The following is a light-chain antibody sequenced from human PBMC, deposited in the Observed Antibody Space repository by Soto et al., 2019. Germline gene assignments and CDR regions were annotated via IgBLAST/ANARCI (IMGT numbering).Light chain of an antibody. CDR3: QQSYSTIT. CDR2: KAS. V-gene: IGKV1-5*03. Sequence: DIQMTQSPSTLSGSVGDGVTITCRASQTISSWLAWYQQKPGKAPKLLIYKASTLKSGVPSRFSGSGSGTEFTLTISSLQPDDFATYYCQQSYSTITFGQGTRLEN. CDR1: QTISSW. J-gene: IGKJ5*01.